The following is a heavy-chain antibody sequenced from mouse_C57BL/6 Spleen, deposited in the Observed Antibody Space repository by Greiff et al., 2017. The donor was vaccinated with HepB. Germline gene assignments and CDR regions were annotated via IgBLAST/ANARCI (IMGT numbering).Heavy chain of an antibody. CDR1: GFSFNTYA. Sequence: EVQRVESGGGLVQPKGSLKLSCAASGFSFNTYAMNWVRQAPGKGLEWVARIRSKSNNYATYYADSVKDRFTISRDDSESMLYLQMNNLKTEDTAMYYCLRQGNYFDYWGQGTTLTVSS. J-gene: IGHJ2*01. CDR2: IRSKSNNYAT. V-gene: IGHV10-1*01. CDR3: LRQGNYFDY.